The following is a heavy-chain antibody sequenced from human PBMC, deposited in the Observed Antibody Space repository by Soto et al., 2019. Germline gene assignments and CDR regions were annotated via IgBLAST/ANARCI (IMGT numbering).Heavy chain of an antibody. D-gene: IGHD6-19*01. J-gene: IGHJ4*02. CDR1: GGSISSSSYY. CDR3: ARNDGLGAGTLY. CDR2: IYYSGST. V-gene: IGHV4-39*01. Sequence: SETLSLTCTFSGGSISSSSYYWGWIRQPPGKGLEWIGSIYYSGSTYYNPSLKSRVTISVDTSKNQFSLKLSSVTAADTAVYYCARNDGLGAGTLYWGQGTLVTVSS.